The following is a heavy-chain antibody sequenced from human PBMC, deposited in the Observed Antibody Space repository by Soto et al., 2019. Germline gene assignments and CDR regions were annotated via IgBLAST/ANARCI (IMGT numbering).Heavy chain of an antibody. CDR3: ARGSVPCSDGNCYSSYGKKNAFPI. Sequence: QVQLVESGGGLVKPGGSLRLSCAASGFTFSDYYMSWIRQSPGKGLEWVSYISSGGSTMDYADSVKGRFSISRDNAKNSLYREMNSLRAEDTAVYYCARGSVPCSDGNCYSSYGKKNAFPIWGQGTMVTVSS. CDR1: GFTFSDYY. V-gene: IGHV3-11*01. D-gene: IGHD2-15*01. J-gene: IGHJ3*02. CDR2: ISSGGSTM.